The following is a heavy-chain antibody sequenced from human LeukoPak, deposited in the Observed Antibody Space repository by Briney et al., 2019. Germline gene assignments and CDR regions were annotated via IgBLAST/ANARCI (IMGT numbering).Heavy chain of an antibody. CDR1: GFTFSTLW. D-gene: IGHD3-9*01. Sequence: PGGSLRLSCAASGFTFSTLWMSWVRQAPGKGLEWVANINQDGSEKYYVDSVKGRFTISRDNAKNSLYLQMNNLRAADTAVYYCAREITLSSPYNFDILTAYYPNYDYWGQGTLVTVSS. J-gene: IGHJ4*02. CDR2: INQDGSEK. V-gene: IGHV3-7*01. CDR3: AREITLSSPYNFDILTAYYPNYDY.